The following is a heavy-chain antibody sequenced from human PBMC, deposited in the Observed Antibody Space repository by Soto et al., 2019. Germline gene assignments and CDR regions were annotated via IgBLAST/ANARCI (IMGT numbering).Heavy chain of an antibody. CDR2: ISSSSSYT. V-gene: IGHV3-11*05. Sequence: QVQLVESGGGLVKPGGSLRLSCAASGFTFSDYYMSWIRQAPGKGLEWVSYISSSSSYTNYADSVKGRFTISRDNAKNSMYLQMNSLRAEDTAVYYCARDSSSWYGGDFDYWGQGTLVTVSS. CDR1: GFTFSDYY. CDR3: ARDSSSWYGGDFDY. J-gene: IGHJ4*02. D-gene: IGHD6-13*01.